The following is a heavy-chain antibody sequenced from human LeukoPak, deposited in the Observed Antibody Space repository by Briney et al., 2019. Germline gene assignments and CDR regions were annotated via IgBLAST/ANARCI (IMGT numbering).Heavy chain of an antibody. CDR1: GGTFSSYA. J-gene: IGHJ4*02. CDR2: IIPILGIA. Sequence: SVKVSCKASGGTFSSYAISWVRQAPGQGLEWMGRIIPILGIANYAQKFQGRVTITADKSTSTAYMELSSLRSEDTAVYYRARDDDYGDYGGPGESGYWGQGTLVTVSS. D-gene: IGHD4-17*01. CDR3: ARDDDYGDYGGPGESGY. V-gene: IGHV1-69*04.